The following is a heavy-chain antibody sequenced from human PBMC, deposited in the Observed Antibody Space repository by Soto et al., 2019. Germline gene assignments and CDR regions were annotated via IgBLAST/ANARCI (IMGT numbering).Heavy chain of an antibody. V-gene: IGHV4-59*01. CDR2: IYYSGST. J-gene: IGHJ5*02. CDR1: GGSISSYY. D-gene: IGHD6-13*01. CDR3: ARDRTAAALGWFDP. Sequence: SETLSLTXTVSGGSISSYYWSWIRQPPGKGLEWIGYIYYSGSTNYNPSLKSRVTISVDTSKNQFSLKLSSVTAADTAVYYCARDRTAAALGWFDPWGQGTLVTVSS.